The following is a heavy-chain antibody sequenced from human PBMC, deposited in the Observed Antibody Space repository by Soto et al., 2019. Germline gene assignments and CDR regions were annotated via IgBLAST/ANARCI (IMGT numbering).Heavy chain of an antibody. CDR3: GSGDSTKVVVTTYYGMDV. J-gene: IGHJ6*02. Sequence: QVQLVQSGAEVKKPGSSVKVSCKASGGTLSNYGISWVRQALGQGLEWMGGSIPVFGTLNYAQKFQGRVTITADESTTTVYMEGISLTSEDTAVYYGGSGDSTKVVVTTYYGMDVWFQGTTVTVSS. CDR2: SIPVFGTL. V-gene: IGHV1-69*12. D-gene: IGHD4-17*01. CDR1: GGTLSNYG.